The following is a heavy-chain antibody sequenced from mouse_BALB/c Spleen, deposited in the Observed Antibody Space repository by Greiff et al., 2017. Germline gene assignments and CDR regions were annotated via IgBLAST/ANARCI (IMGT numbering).Heavy chain of an antibody. J-gene: IGHJ4*01. CDR2: IYPGDGDT. Sequence: QVQLKESGAELARPGASVKLSCKASGYTFTSYWMQWVKQRPGQGLEWIGAIYPGDGDTRYTQKFKGKATLTADKSSSTAYMQLSSLASEDSAVYYCAREGWLLYAMDYWGQGTSVTVSS. V-gene: IGHV1-87*01. D-gene: IGHD2-3*01. CDR1: GYTFTSYW. CDR3: AREGWLLYAMDY.